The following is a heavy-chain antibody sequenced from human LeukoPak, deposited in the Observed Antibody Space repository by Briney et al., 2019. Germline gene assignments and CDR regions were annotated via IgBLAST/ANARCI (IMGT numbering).Heavy chain of an antibody. V-gene: IGHV3-23*01. CDR2: ISATGGST. CDR3: AKCGAYDFWSGDYPSYYYYALDV. Sequence: PGGSLRLSCAASGSTFSTYAMSWVRQAPGKGLEWVSSISATGGSTYYADSVKGRFTISRDNSQNTLYLQMNSLRADDTALYYCAKCGAYDFWSGDYPSYYYYALDVWGQGTTVTVSS. D-gene: IGHD3-3*01. CDR1: GSTFSTYA. J-gene: IGHJ6*02.